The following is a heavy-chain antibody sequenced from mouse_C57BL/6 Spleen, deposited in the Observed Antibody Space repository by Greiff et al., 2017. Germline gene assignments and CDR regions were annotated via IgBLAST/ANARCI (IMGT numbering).Heavy chain of an antibody. Sequence: EVKLMESGGGLVKPGGSLKLSCAASGFTFSSYAMSWVRQTPEKRLEWVATISDGGSYTYYPDNVKGRFTMSRDNAKNNMYLQMSHLKSEDTAMYYCARGGNYVGYYAMDYWGQGTSVTVSS. D-gene: IGHD2-1*01. CDR1: GFTFSSYA. J-gene: IGHJ4*01. CDR3: ARGGNYVGYYAMDY. V-gene: IGHV5-4*03. CDR2: ISDGGSYT.